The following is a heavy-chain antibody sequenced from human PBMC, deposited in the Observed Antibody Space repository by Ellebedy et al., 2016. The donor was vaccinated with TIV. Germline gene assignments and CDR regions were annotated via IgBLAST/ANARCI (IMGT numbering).Heavy chain of an antibody. Sequence: PGGSLRLSCAASGFTFSRSGMHWVRQAPGKGLEWVAVISYDGSNKYYADSVKGRFTISRDNSKNTLYLQMNSLRAEDTAVYYCARDPHNYGYFDYWGQGTLVTVSS. CDR1: GFTFSRSG. CDR3: ARDPHNYGYFDY. V-gene: IGHV3-30*03. D-gene: IGHD5-18*01. J-gene: IGHJ4*02. CDR2: ISYDGSNK.